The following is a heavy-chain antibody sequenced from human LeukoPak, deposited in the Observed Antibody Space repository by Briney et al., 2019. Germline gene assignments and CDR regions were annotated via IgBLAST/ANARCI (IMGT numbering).Heavy chain of an antibody. Sequence: GASVKVSCKASGYTFTSYDINWVRQATGQGLEWMGWMNPNSGNTGYAQKFQGRVPMTRNTSISTAYMELSSLRSEDTAVYYCAVYCSSTSCSQRDFDYWGQGTLVTVSS. CDR1: GYTFTSYD. CDR3: AVYCSSTSCSQRDFDY. D-gene: IGHD2-2*01. J-gene: IGHJ4*02. V-gene: IGHV1-8*01. CDR2: MNPNSGNT.